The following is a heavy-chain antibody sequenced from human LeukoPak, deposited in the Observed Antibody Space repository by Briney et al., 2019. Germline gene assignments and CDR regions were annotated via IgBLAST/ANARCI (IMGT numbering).Heavy chain of an antibody. CDR2: ISSSSSYI. Sequence: GGSLRLSCAASGFTFSSYSMNWVRQAPGKGLEWVSSISSSSSYIYYADSVKGRFTISRDNAKNSLYLQMNSLRAEDTAVYYCAREARVDYRSYYYYGMDVWGQGTTVTVS. J-gene: IGHJ6*02. V-gene: IGHV3-21*01. CDR1: GFTFSSYS. D-gene: IGHD4-11*01. CDR3: AREARVDYRSYYYYGMDV.